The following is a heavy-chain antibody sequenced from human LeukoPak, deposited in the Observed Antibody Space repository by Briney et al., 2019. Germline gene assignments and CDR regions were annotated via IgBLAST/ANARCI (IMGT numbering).Heavy chain of an antibody. CDR3: ARASVYGEEAFDI. V-gene: IGHV4-4*07. D-gene: IGHD3-10*01. CDR2: IYTSGST. CDR1: GDPISSYY. Sequence: PSETLFLTCTVPGDPISSYYWSSIRQPAGKGLEWIGRIYTSGSTNYNPSLKSRVTMSVDTSKNQFSLKLSSVTASDTAVYYCARASVYGEEAFDIWGQGTMVTVSS. J-gene: IGHJ3*02.